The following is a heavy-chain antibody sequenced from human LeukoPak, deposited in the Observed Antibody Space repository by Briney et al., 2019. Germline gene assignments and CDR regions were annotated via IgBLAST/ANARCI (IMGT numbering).Heavy chain of an antibody. CDR1: GFTFSSYN. CDR3: ARERKYDSNFDY. CDR2: IKTDGSST. V-gene: IGHV3-74*01. D-gene: IGHD1-1*01. J-gene: IGHJ4*02. Sequence: GGSLRLSCAASGFTFSSYNMNWVRQAPGKGLVWVSRIKTDGSSTSYADSVKGRFTISRDNAKNTLYLQMNSLRAEDTAVYYCARERKYDSNFDYWGQGTLVTVSS.